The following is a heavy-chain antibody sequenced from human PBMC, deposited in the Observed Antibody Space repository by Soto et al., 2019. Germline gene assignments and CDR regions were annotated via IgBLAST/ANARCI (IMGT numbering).Heavy chain of an antibody. CDR3: ARSQGSSTSLDIYYYYYYGMDV. CDR2: IIPIPGTA. CDR1: GGTFGSYA. Sequence: QVQLVQSGAEVKKPGSSVKVSCKASGGTFGSYAISWVRQAPGQGLEWMGGIIPIPGTANYAQKFQGRVTISADETTSTAYMELSSRITEDTAVYYCARSQGSSTSLDIYYYYYYGMDVWGQGTTVTVSS. V-gene: IGHV1-69*01. D-gene: IGHD2-2*01. J-gene: IGHJ6*02.